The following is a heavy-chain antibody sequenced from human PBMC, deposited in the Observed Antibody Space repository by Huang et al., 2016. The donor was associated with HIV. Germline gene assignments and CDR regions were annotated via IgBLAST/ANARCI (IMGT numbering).Heavy chain of an antibody. D-gene: IGHD3-9*01. Sequence: QVQLQQWGAGLLKPSETLSLTCAVYGGSFSGYYWSWIRPPPGKGLEWMGEIKHSGSTNNKPSLKSRVTISVDTSKNQFSLKLSAVTAADTAVYYCARGNFDWLHYWGQGTLVTVSS. CDR1: GGSFSGYY. V-gene: IGHV4-34*01. CDR3: ARGNFDWLHY. CDR2: IKHSGST. J-gene: IGHJ4*02.